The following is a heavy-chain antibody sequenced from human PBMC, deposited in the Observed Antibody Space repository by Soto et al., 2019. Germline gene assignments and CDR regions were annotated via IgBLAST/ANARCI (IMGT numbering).Heavy chain of an antibody. CDR3: ARDKLTGLLAY. D-gene: IGHD2-8*02. CDR2: IYYSGTT. Sequence: SETLPLTSTVSGASISSYYWGWIRQPPGKGLEWIAYIYYSGTTNYNPSLQSRATISLDMSKNQFSLDLRSVTAADTAVYYCARDKLTGLLAYWGQGTLVTGSA. V-gene: IGHV4-59*12. J-gene: IGHJ4*02. CDR1: GASISSYY.